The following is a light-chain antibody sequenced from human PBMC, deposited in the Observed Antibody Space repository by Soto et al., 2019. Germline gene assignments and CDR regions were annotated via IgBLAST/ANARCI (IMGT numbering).Light chain of an antibody. CDR1: QSVSSN. V-gene: IGKV3-15*01. CDR3: QQYNNWPALT. J-gene: IGKJ4*01. Sequence: EIVMTQSPATLSVSPGERASLSCRASQSVSSNLAWYQQKPGQAPRLLIYSASTRATGIPARFSGSGSGTEFTLTISSLQSEDIAVYYCQQYNNWPALTFGGGTKVEIK. CDR2: SAS.